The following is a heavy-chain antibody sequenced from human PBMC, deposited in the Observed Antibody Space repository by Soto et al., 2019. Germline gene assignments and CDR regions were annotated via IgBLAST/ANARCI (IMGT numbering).Heavy chain of an antibody. J-gene: IGHJ6*02. D-gene: IGHD3-22*01. Sequence: ASVKVSCKASGYTFNLYYMHWVRQAPGPGLQWMGWISPNTGTARYAQQFKGRVTMTRDTSVSTVYMELSGLTSDDTAVYYCARASQMVINPSYYAIDVWGQGTSVTVSS. CDR2: ISPNTGTA. CDR3: ARASQMVINPSYYAIDV. CDR1: GYTFNLYY. V-gene: IGHV1-2*02.